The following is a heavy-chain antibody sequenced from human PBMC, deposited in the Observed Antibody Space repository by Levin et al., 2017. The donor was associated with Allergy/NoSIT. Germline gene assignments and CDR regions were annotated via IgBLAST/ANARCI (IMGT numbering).Heavy chain of an antibody. Sequence: GGSLRLSCAASGFTFSSYWMSWVRQAPGKGLEWVANIKQDGSEKYYVDSVKGRFTISRDNAKNSLYLQMNSLRAEDTAVYYCARDLVDYGDYDLVGGLYWGQGTLVTVSS. J-gene: IGHJ4*02. D-gene: IGHD4-17*01. CDR1: GFTFSSYW. CDR2: IKQDGSEK. CDR3: ARDLVDYGDYDLVGGLY. V-gene: IGHV3-7*04.